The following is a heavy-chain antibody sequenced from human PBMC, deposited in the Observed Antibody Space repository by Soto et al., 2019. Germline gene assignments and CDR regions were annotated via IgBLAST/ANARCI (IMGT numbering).Heavy chain of an antibody. CDR2: IYHSGST. D-gene: IGHD5-12*01. CDR3: ARGGVATTGLAY. CDR1: SGSISSSSW. V-gene: IGHV4-4*02. Sequence: SETLSLTCGVSSGSISSSSWWSWIRQPPGKGLEWIGEIYHSGSTNYNPSLKSRVTMSVDKSKNQFSLRLSSVTAADTAVYYCARGGVATTGLAYWGQGTLVTVSS. J-gene: IGHJ4*02.